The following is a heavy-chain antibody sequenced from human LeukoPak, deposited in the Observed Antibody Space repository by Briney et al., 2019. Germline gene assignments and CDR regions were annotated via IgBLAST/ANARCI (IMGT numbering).Heavy chain of an antibody. D-gene: IGHD6-19*01. CDR1: GFTFSGSA. CDR2: IRSKANSYAT. J-gene: IGHJ6*02. CDR3: TRLGGSGQTYYYYGMDV. Sequence: PGGSLRLSCAASGFTFSGSAMHCVRQASGKGLEWVGRIRSKANSYATAYAASVKGRFTISRDDSKNTAYLQMNSLKTEDTAVYYCTRLGGSGQTYYYYGMDVWGQGTTVTVSS. V-gene: IGHV3-73*01.